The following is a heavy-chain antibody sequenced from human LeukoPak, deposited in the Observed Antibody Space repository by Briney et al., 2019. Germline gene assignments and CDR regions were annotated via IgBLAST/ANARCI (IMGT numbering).Heavy chain of an antibody. CDR2: ISSSGDTT. CDR3: ASQRETRGSKYEFDY. CDR1: GFTFNIYA. V-gene: IGHV3-23*01. Sequence: GGSLRLSCTASGFTFNIYAMSWVRQAPGKGLEWVSSISSSGDTTYYADSVKGRFTISRDNSKHTLDLQMNSLRAEDTAVYYCASQRETRGSKYEFDYWGQGTLVTVPS. J-gene: IGHJ4*02. D-gene: IGHD2-2*01.